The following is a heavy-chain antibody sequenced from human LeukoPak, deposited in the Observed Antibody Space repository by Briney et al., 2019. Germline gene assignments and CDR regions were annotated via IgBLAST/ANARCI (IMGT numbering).Heavy chain of an antibody. CDR3: ARGGYDQIGDYYYYGMDV. CDR1: GFTFSSYG. V-gene: IGHV3-33*01. Sequence: PGRSLRLSCAASGFTFSSYGMHWVRQAPGKGLEWVAVIWYDGSNKYYADSVKGRFTISRDNSKNTLYLQMNSLRAEDTAVYYCARGGYDQIGDYYYYGMDVWGQGTTVTVSS. CDR2: IWYDGSNK. J-gene: IGHJ6*02. D-gene: IGHD5-12*01.